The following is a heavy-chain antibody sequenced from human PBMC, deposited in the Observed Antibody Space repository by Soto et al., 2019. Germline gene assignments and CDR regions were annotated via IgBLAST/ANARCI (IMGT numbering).Heavy chain of an antibody. J-gene: IGHJ6*02. V-gene: IGHV3-21*01. D-gene: IGHD3-3*01. Sequence: EVQLVESGGGLVKPGGSLRLSCAASGFTFSSYSMNWVRQAPGKGLEWVSSISSSSSYIYYADSVKGRFTISRDNAKNSLYLQMNSLRAEDTAVYYCARDSGDFWRGYQPNYYSYGMDVWGQGTTVTVSS. CDR2: ISSSSSYI. CDR1: GFTFSSYS. CDR3: ARDSGDFWRGYQPNYYSYGMDV.